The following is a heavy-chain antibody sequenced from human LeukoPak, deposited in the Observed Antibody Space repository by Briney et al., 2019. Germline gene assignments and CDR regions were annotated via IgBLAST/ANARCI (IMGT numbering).Heavy chain of an antibody. CDR3: ARVNYDILTGYGSWFDP. Sequence: SETLSLTCAVYGGSFSGYYWSWIRQPPGKGLEWIGEINHSGSTNYNPSLKSRVTISVDTSKNQFSLKLSSVTAADTAVYYCARVNYDILTGYGSWFDPWGQGTLVTVSS. V-gene: IGHV4-34*01. J-gene: IGHJ5*02. CDR2: INHSGST. D-gene: IGHD3-9*01. CDR1: GGSFSGYY.